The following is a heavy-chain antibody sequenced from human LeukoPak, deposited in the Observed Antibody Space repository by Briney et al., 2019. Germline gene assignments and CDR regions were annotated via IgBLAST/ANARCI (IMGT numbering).Heavy chain of an antibody. CDR3: ARSGCSGYGHYYMDV. CDR1: GYSFTSYW. D-gene: IGHD5-12*01. CDR2: IYPGDSDT. Sequence: GESLKISCKGSGYSFTSYWIGWVRQMPGKGLEWMGIIYPGDSDTRYSPSFQGQVTISADKSISTAYLQWSSLKASDTAMYYCARSGCSGYGHYYMDVWGKGTTVTISS. V-gene: IGHV5-51*01. J-gene: IGHJ6*03.